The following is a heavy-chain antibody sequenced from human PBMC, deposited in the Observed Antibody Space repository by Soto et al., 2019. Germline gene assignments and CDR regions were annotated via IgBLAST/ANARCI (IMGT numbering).Heavy chain of an antibody. V-gene: IGHV4-34*01. CDR2: INHSGST. D-gene: IGHD3-3*01. CDR1: GGSFSGYY. Sequence: QVQLQQWGAGLLKPSETLSLTCAVYGGSFSGYYWSWIRQPPGKGLEWIGEINHSGSTNYNPSLKSRVTISVDTSKNQFSLKLSSVTAADTAVYYCARRVRAITIFGVVIKEGFDYWGQGTLVTVSS. CDR3: ARRVRAITIFGVVIKEGFDY. J-gene: IGHJ4*02.